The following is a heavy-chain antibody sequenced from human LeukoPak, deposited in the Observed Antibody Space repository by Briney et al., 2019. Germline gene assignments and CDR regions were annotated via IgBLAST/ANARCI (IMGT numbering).Heavy chain of an antibody. CDR1: GGSISSGDYY. D-gene: IGHD6-13*01. J-gene: IGHJ4*02. Sequence: SETLSLTCTVSGGSISSGDYYWSWIRQPPGKGLEWIGYIYYSGSTYYNPSLKSRVTISVDTSKNQFSLKLSSVTAADTAVYYCARQGAYSSSWVDYWGQGTLVTVSS. V-gene: IGHV4-30-4*01. CDR3: ARQGAYSSSWVDY. CDR2: IYYSGST.